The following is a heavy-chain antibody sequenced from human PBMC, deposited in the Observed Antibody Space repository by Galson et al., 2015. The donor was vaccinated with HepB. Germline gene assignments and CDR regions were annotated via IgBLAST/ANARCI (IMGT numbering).Heavy chain of an antibody. V-gene: IGHV3-13*01. J-gene: IGHJ6*02. D-gene: IGHD5-18*01. Sequence: SLRLSCAASGFTFSSYDMHWVRQATGKGLEWVSAIGTAGDTYYPGSVKGRFTISRENAKNSLYLQMNSLRAGDTAVYYCARALRYSYGENYYYYGMDVWGQGTTVTVSS. CDR2: IGTAGDT. CDR1: GFTFSSYD. CDR3: ARALRYSYGENYYYYGMDV.